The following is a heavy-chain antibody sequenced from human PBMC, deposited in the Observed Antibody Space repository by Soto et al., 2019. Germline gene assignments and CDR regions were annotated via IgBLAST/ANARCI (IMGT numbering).Heavy chain of an antibody. D-gene: IGHD4-4*01. CDR3: ARELHPQNDYSNYRAAFDI. Sequence: ASVKVSCKASGYTFTSYYMHWVRQAPGQGLEWMGIINPSGGSTSYAQKFQGRDTMTRDTSTSTVYMALSSLRSEDTAVYYCARELHPQNDYSNYRAAFDIWGQGTMVTVSS. V-gene: IGHV1-46*03. CDR1: GYTFTSYY. CDR2: INPSGGST. J-gene: IGHJ3*02.